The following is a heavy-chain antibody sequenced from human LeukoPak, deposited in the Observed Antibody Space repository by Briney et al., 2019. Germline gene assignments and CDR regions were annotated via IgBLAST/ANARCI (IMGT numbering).Heavy chain of an antibody. CDR2: ISSSSSTI. CDR3: ARDYYDSSGYSPDY. D-gene: IGHD3-22*01. Sequence: GGSLRLSCAASGFTFSSYSMNWVRQAPGKGLEWVSYISSSSSTIYYADSVKGRFTISRDNAKNSLYLQMNSLRAEDTAVYYCARDYYDSSGYSPDYWGQGTLVTVSS. CDR1: GFTFSSYS. V-gene: IGHV3-48*04. J-gene: IGHJ4*02.